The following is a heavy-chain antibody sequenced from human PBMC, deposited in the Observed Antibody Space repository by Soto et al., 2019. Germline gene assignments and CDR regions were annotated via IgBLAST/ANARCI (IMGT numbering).Heavy chain of an antibody. CDR1: GCSITRDFY. Sequence: SETLSLTCLVSGCSITRDFYWGWIREPPGKGLEWIGRIYHSGTTYSDPSLKSRLTISVDTSKNQLSLMLTPVSAADTAVYYCVRIGRESTSFYIWFNPWCQGWLVT. D-gene: IGHD2-2*02. CDR3: VRIGRESTSFYIWFNP. J-gene: IGHJ5*02. CDR2: IYHSGTT. V-gene: IGHV4-38-2*01.